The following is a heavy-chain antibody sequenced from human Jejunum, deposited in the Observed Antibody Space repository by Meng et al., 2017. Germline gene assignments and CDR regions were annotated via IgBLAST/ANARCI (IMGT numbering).Heavy chain of an antibody. Sequence: GESLKIPCQGSGYTFSSYWIAWVRQKPGKGLEWMGIIYPRDSDIRYSPSFQGQVTISVDKSITTAYLQWSSLKASYAAMYYCARRGGFGDLDFWGQGTTVTVSS. D-gene: IGHD3-10*01. CDR3: ARRGGFGDLDF. CDR1: GYTFSSYW. J-gene: IGHJ6*02. V-gene: IGHV5-51*01. CDR2: IYPRDSDI.